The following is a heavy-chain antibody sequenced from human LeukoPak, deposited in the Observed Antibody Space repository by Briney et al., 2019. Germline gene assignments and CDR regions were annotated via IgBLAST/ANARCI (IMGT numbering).Heavy chain of an antibody. J-gene: IGHJ4*02. Sequence: GGSLRLSCAASGFTFSTYAMTWVRQAPGKGLEWVSGISAGGDRTYYADSVKGRFTISRDNSKNRLYLQMNSLRAEDTAEYYCARSTVGTSCCTAVDYWGQGTLVTVSS. CDR2: ISAGGDRT. V-gene: IGHV3-23*01. CDR3: ARSTVGTSCCTAVDY. CDR1: GFTFSTYA. D-gene: IGHD1-26*01.